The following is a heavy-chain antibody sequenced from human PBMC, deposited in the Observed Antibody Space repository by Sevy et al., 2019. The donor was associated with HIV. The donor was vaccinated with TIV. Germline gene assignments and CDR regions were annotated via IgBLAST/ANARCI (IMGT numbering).Heavy chain of an antibody. Sequence: SETLSLTCAVYGGFFSGYYWSWIRQPPGKGLEWIGEINHSGSTNYNPSLKSRVTISVDTSKNQFSLKLSSVTAADTAVYYCARGPFTLTGYSSSWSPSSYGMDVWGQGTTVTVSS. J-gene: IGHJ6*02. D-gene: IGHD6-13*01. CDR1: GGFFSGYY. CDR2: INHSGST. V-gene: IGHV4-34*01. CDR3: ARGPFTLTGYSSSWSPSSYGMDV.